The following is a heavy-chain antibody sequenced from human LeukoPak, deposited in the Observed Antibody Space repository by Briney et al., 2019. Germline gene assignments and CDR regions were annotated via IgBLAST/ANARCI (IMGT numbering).Heavy chain of an antibody. V-gene: IGHV4-39*01. Sequence: PSETLSPTCTVSGGSISSSSYYWSWIRQPPGKGLEWIGSIYYSGSTYYNPSLKSRVAISVDTSKNQFSLKLNSVTAADTAVYYCARSPRYYDSSGPLVLFDYWGQGTLVTVSS. CDR2: IYYSGST. CDR1: GGSISSSSYY. J-gene: IGHJ4*02. CDR3: ARSPRYYDSSGPLVLFDY. D-gene: IGHD3-22*01.